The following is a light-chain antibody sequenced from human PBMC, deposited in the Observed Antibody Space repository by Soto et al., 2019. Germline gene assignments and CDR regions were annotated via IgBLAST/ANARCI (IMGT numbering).Light chain of an antibody. V-gene: IGKV1-9*01. CDR1: QDISSY. J-gene: IGKJ3*01. CDR2: TAS. Sequence: DIQLTQSPSFLSASVGDTVTLTCRASQDISSYLAWYQQQPGKAPKLLIYTASTLQSGVPSRFSGSGSGTEFTLTISSLQPEDFATYFCQLLNSYPVFGPGTKVDIK. CDR3: QLLNSYPV.